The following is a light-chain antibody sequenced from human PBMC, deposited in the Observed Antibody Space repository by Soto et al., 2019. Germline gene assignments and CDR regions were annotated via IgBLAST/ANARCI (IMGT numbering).Light chain of an antibody. CDR3: QQANSFPIS. CDR1: QSISDW. Sequence: DIQMTQSPSSVSASVGDRVTITCLASQSISDWLAWYQQKPGKAPKLLIYGASSLQSGVPSRFSGSGPGTDFTLTISNLQPEDFATYYCQQANSFPISFGQGTRLEI. V-gene: IGKV1-12*01. J-gene: IGKJ5*01. CDR2: GAS.